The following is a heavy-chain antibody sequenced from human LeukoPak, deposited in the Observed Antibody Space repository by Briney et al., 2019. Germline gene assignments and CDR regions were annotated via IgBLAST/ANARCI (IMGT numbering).Heavy chain of an antibody. V-gene: IGHV3-30-3*01. J-gene: IGHJ4*02. D-gene: IGHD6-13*01. CDR3: ARRSGGSGWYYYFDY. CDR2: ISYDGSNK. CDR1: GFTFSSYA. Sequence: GGSLRLSCAASGFTFSSYAMHWVRQAPGKGLEWVAVISYDGSNKYYADSVKGRFTISRDNSKSTLYLQMNSLRAEDTAVYYCARRSGGSGWYYYFDYWGQGTLVTVSS.